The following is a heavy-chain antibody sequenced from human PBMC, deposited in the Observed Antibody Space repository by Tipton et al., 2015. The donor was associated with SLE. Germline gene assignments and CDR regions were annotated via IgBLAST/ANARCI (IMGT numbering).Heavy chain of an antibody. CDR2: INSGGDTR. CDR3: AREALNCGGDCNDY. J-gene: IGHJ4*02. D-gene: IGHD2-21*01. CDR1: GFSFRNYE. Sequence: VQSGGSLRLSCVVSGFSFRNYEFNWVRQAPGGGLEWISYINSGGDTRYADSVKGRFTIFRDNAKNSVYLQMNSLRADDTAIYYCAREALNCGGDCNDYWGQGTLVTVSS. V-gene: IGHV3-48*03.